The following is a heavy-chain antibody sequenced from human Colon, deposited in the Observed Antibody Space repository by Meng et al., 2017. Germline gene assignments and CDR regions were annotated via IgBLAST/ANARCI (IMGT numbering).Heavy chain of an antibody. V-gene: IGHV4-4*03. CDR1: GGSINSSDW. D-gene: IGHD3-3*01. CDR3: AAIFGLGPGY. Sequence: QVQLRGSGPGRVQPPGTLSLTCDVSGGSINSSDWWSWVRQPPGKGLEWIAEIFHSGSTNYKSSLKSRATISVDRSKNQFSLKLNSVTAADTAVYYCAAIFGLGPGYWGQGTLVTVSS. CDR2: IFHSGST. J-gene: IGHJ4*02.